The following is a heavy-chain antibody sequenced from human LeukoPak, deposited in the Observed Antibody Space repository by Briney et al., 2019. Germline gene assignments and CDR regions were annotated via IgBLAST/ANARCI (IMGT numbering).Heavy chain of an antibody. CDR3: ARHDSSGYYYQAFDI. J-gene: IGHJ3*02. Sequence: SETLSLTCVVSGGSLSTHHWSWIRQSPGRGLEWIGYISDSGSTNYNPSLKSRVTILVVTSKNQFSLKLSSVTAADTAVYYCARHDSSGYYYQAFDIWGQGTMVTVSS. CDR2: ISDSGST. D-gene: IGHD3-22*01. V-gene: IGHV4-59*11. CDR1: GGSLSTHH.